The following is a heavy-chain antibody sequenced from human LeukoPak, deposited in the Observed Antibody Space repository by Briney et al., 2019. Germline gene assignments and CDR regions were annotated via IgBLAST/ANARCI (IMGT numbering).Heavy chain of an antibody. CDR2: ISAYNGNT. V-gene: IGHV1-18*01. D-gene: IGHD3-3*01. Sequence: ASVKVSCKASGYTFTSCGISWVRQAPGQGLEWMGWISAYNGNTNYAQKLQGRVTMTTDTSTSTAYMELRSLRSDDTAVYYCARDQKTYYDFWSGYSSPEVDYWGQGTLVTVSS. CDR3: ARDQKTYYDFWSGYSSPEVDY. J-gene: IGHJ4*02. CDR1: GYTFTSCG.